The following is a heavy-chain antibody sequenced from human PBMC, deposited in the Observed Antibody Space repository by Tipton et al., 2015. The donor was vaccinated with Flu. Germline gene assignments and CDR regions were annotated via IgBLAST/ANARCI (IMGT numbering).Heavy chain of an antibody. D-gene: IGHD2-15*01. V-gene: IGHV4-61*02. CDR2: TYTNGDT. CDR3: ARDSGAYPLGFDP. CDR1: GIPMRSGIQS. Sequence: TLRLSCSVSGIPMRSGIQSWSWIRQSAGKGLEWIGLTYTNGDTTYNPSLKSRVTISIDTSKNQLSLTLTSVTAADTAVYYCARDSGAYPLGFDPWDRGTLVTVSS. J-gene: IGHJ5*01.